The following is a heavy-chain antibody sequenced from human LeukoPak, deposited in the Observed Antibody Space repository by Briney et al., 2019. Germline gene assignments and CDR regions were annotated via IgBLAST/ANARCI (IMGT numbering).Heavy chain of an antibody. D-gene: IGHD6-19*01. V-gene: IGHV4-59*08. Sequence: SETLSLTRTVSGGSFNSYSWSWIRQPPGRGLEWIGYIYYSGSTNYNPSLKSRVTISVDTSKNQFSLKLTSVTATDTAVYYCVRHSGSGWYPFDYWGRGTLVTVSS. CDR2: IYYSGST. CDR1: GGSFNSYS. CDR3: VRHSGSGWYPFDY. J-gene: IGHJ4*02.